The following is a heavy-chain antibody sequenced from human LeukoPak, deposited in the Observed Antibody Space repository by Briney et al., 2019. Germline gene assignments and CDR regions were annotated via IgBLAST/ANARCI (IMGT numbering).Heavy chain of an antibody. V-gene: IGHV3-7*01. CDR2: IKQDGSEK. Sequence: GGSLRLSCAASGFTFSSYAMSWVRQAPGKGLEWVANIKQDGSEKYYVDSVKGRFTISRDNAKNSLYLQMNSLRAEDTAVYYCATRVGVILYWGQGTLVTVSS. CDR1: GFTFSSYA. D-gene: IGHD1-26*01. J-gene: IGHJ4*02. CDR3: ATRVGVILY.